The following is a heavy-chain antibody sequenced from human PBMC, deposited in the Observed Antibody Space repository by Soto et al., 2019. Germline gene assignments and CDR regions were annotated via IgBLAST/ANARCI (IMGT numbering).Heavy chain of an antibody. V-gene: IGHV3-23*01. J-gene: IGHJ6*02. CDR2: IVGSGGST. CDR1: GFTFSSYA. Sequence: PGGSLRLSCAASGFTFSSYAMSWVRQAPGKGLEWVSAIVGSGGSTYYADSVKGRFTISRDNSKNTLYLQMNSLRAEDTAVYYCAKGVYGSGSYYGMDVWGQGTTVTVSS. CDR3: AKGVYGSGSYYGMDV. D-gene: IGHD3-10*01.